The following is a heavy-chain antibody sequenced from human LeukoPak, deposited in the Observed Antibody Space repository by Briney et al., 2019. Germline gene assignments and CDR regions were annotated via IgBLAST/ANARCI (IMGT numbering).Heavy chain of an antibody. V-gene: IGHV4-34*01. J-gene: IGHJ4*02. D-gene: IGHD3-16*01. CDR1: GFTFSSYA. CDR3: ARRSRARFTSYFDY. Sequence: PGGSLRLSCAASGFTFSSYAMSWIRQPPGKGLEWIGEINHSGSTNYNPSLKSRVTISVDTSKNQFSLKLSSVTAADTAVYYCARRSRARFTSYFDYWGQGTLVTVSS. CDR2: INHSGST.